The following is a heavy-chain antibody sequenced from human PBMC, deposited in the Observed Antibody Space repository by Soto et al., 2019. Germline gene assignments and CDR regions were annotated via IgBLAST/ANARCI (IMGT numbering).Heavy chain of an antibody. V-gene: IGHV1-69*04. CDR3: ARDLGVGGYYYVWYFDY. Sequence: VASVKVSCKASGGTFSSYTISWVRQAPGQGLEWMGRIIPILGIANYAQKFQGRVTITADKSTSTAYMELSSLRSEDTAVYYCARDLGVGGYYYVWYFDYWGQGTLVTVSS. CDR2: IIPILGIA. J-gene: IGHJ4*02. CDR1: GGTFSSYT. D-gene: IGHD3-22*01.